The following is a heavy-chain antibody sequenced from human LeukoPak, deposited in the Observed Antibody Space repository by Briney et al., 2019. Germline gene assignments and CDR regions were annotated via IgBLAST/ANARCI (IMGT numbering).Heavy chain of an antibody. D-gene: IGHD3-3*01. Sequence: SETLSLTCAVYGGSFSGYYWSWIRQPPGKGLEWIGETNHSGSTNYNPSLKSRVTISVDTSKNQFSLKLSSVTAADTAVYYCARLYYDFWSGYYPFDYWGQGTLVTVSS. CDR3: ARLYYDFWSGYYPFDY. CDR2: TNHSGST. J-gene: IGHJ4*02. CDR1: GGSFSGYY. V-gene: IGHV4-34*01.